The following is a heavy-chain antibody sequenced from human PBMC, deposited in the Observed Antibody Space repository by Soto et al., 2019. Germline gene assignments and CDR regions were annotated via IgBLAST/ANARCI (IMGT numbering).Heavy chain of an antibody. CDR2: IYYSGST. CDR1: GGSISSGGYY. V-gene: IGHV4-31*03. D-gene: IGHD5-18*01. Sequence: SGTLSLTVTVSGGSISSGGYYWSWIRQHTGKGLEWIGYIYYSGSTYYNPSLKSRVTISVDTSKNQFSLKLSSVTAADTAVYYCAREGNYGYRDDYWRQGTLVT. CDR3: AREGNYGYRDDY. J-gene: IGHJ4*02.